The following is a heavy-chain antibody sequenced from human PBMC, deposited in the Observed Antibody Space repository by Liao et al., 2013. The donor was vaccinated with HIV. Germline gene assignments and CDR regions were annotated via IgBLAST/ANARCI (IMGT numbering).Heavy chain of an antibody. CDR1: GGSISSGDYY. CDR3: ARMDWLVPGYDSSGYPSKAFDI. V-gene: IGHV4-30-4*08. Sequence: QVQLQESGPGLVKPSQTLSLTCTVSGGSISSGDYYWNWIRQPPGKGLEWIGYIYYSGSTYYNPSLKSRVTISVDTSKNQFSLKLSSVTAADTAVYYCARMDWLVPGYDSSGYPSKAFDIWGQGTMVTVSS. D-gene: IGHD3-22*01. CDR2: IYYSGST. J-gene: IGHJ3*02.